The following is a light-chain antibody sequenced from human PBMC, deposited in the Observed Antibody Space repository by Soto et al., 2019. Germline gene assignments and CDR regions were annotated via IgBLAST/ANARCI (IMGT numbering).Light chain of an antibody. V-gene: IGKV3D-20*02. Sequence: EILLTQSPGTLSLSPGERATLSCRASQSVSSSYLAWYQQKPGQAPRLLIYGASSRATGIPDRFSGSGSGTDFTLTISRLEPEDFAVYYCQQHAHWPLTFGGGTKVDIK. J-gene: IGKJ4*01. CDR3: QQHAHWPLT. CDR2: GAS. CDR1: QSVSSSY.